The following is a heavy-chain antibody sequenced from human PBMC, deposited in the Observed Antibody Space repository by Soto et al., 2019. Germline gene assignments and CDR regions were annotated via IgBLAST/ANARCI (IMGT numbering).Heavy chain of an antibody. D-gene: IGHD1-7*01. CDR2: IIPVFGSA. V-gene: IGHV1-69*01. Sequence: QVQLVQSGAEVKKPVSSVKVSCKASGDTFSSYSITWVRQAPGQGLEWMGGIIPVFGSANYAQKFQGRVTITADESTITAYMELSSLRSQDTAVYFCARDDGWNYRYYDMEVWGQGTTVTVSS. CDR1: GDTFSSYS. CDR3: ARDDGWNYRYYDMEV. J-gene: IGHJ6*02.